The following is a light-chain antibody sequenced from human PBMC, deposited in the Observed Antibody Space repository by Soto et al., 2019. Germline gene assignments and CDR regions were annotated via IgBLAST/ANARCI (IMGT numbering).Light chain of an antibody. Sequence: EIVLTQSPGTLSLSPGERATLSCRASQSISSGGLAWYQQKPGQAPRLLIYGASSRATGIPDRFSGRGSGTDFTLTINTLEPEDFAVYFCQQRRNWPRLAFGGGTKVDIK. V-gene: IGKV3D-20*02. CDR2: GAS. CDR1: QSISSGG. J-gene: IGKJ4*01. CDR3: QQRRNWPRLA.